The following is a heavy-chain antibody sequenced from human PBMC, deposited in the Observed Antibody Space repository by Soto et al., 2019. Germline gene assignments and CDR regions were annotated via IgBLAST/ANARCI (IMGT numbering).Heavy chain of an antibody. CDR3: AKDGGSWDSFDP. Sequence: EVQLLESGGGLVQPGGSLRLSCAASGFTFSSYAMSWVRQAPGKGLEWVSAISGSGGSTYYADSVKGRFTISRDNSKHTLDLQMNSLRAEDTAVYYCAKDGGSWDSFDPWGQGTLVTVSS. V-gene: IGHV3-23*01. D-gene: IGHD2-15*01. J-gene: IGHJ5*02. CDR1: GFTFSSYA. CDR2: ISGSGGST.